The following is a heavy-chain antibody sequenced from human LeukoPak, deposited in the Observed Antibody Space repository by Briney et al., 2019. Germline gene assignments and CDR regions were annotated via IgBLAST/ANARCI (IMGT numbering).Heavy chain of an antibody. D-gene: IGHD6-19*01. Sequence: ASVKVSCKASGYTFTSYAMNWVRQAPGQGLEWMGWINTNTGNPTYAQGFTGRFVFSLDTSVSTAYLQISSLKAEDTAVYYCARDPFRRIAVAGSFDYWGQGTLVTVSS. J-gene: IGHJ4*02. CDR3: ARDPFRRIAVAGSFDY. V-gene: IGHV7-4-1*02. CDR1: GYTFTSYA. CDR2: INTNTGNP.